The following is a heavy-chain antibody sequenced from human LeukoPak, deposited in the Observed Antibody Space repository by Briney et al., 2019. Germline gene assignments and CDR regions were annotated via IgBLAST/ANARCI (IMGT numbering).Heavy chain of an antibody. D-gene: IGHD3-9*01. CDR2: ISSSGSTI. J-gene: IGHJ4*02. CDR3: ARDKIDYYFDY. V-gene: IGHV3-11*01. Sequence: GGSLRLSCAAAGFTVSDYYMSWIRQAPGNGLEWVSYISSSGSTIFSADSVKGRFTISRDNAKNSLYLQMNSLRAEDTAVYYCARDKIDYYFDYWGQGTLVTVSS. CDR1: GFTVSDYY.